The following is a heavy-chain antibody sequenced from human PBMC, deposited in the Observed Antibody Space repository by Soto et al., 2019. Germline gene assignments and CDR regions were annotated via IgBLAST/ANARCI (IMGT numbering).Heavy chain of an antibody. D-gene: IGHD3-9*01. CDR3: ARATGYYTEPYFDY. J-gene: IGHJ4*02. CDR2: ISYSGSP. V-gene: IGHV4-59*01. CDR1: GGSINSDY. Sequence: QVQLQESGPGLVKPSETLSLTCAVSGGSINSDYWSWIRQPPGKGLEWIGYISYSGSPNYNPTLKSRVTISVDISKRQFSLQVSSVTAADTAVYYCARATGYYTEPYFDYWGQGTVVTVSS.